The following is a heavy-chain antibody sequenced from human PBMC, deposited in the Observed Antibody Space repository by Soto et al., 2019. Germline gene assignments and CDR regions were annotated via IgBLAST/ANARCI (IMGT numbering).Heavy chain of an antibody. Sequence: SETLSLTYSVSGGTISGYYWTWIRQPAGKGLEWIGRIYSSGNTKYNPSLQSRVTMSLDTSNNQFSLRLTSVTAADTAVYYCARGQRFSDWFDPWGQGTVVTVSS. CDR1: GGTISGYY. CDR3: ARGQRFSDWFDP. D-gene: IGHD3-3*01. V-gene: IGHV4-4*07. J-gene: IGHJ5*02. CDR2: IYSSGNT.